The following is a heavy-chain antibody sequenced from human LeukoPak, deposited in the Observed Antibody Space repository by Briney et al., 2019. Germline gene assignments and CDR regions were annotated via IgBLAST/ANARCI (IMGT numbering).Heavy chain of an antibody. J-gene: IGHJ3*02. CDR1: GFTVSTNY. Sequence: GGSLRLSCAASGFTVSTNYLSWVRQAPGKGLEWVSVIYSGGSTLYADSVKGRFTISRDNSKNTLYLQMNSLRAEDTAVYYCARVQGETLPTNAFDIWGQGTMVTVSS. CDR3: ARVQGETLPTNAFDI. CDR2: IYSGGST. D-gene: IGHD5-12*01. V-gene: IGHV3-66*01.